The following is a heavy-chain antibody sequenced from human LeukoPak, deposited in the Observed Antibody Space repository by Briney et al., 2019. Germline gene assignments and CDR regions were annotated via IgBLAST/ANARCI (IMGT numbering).Heavy chain of an antibody. CDR3: ARAQSSSWRHDASDI. V-gene: IGHV4-34*01. Sequence: SETLSLTCAVYGGSFSGYYWSWIRQPPGKGLEWIGEINHSGSTNYNPSLKSRVTISVDTSKNQFSLKLSSVTAADTAVYYCARAQSSSWRHDASDIWGQGTMVTVSS. CDR2: INHSGST. J-gene: IGHJ3*02. CDR1: GGSFSGYY. D-gene: IGHD6-13*01.